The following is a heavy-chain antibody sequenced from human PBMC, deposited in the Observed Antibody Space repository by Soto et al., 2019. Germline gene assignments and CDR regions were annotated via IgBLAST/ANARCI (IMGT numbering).Heavy chain of an antibody. D-gene: IGHD6-25*01. Sequence: EVRLLESGGGLVQPGGSLRLSCFASGFTFPNYAMSWVRQAPGKGLEWVSVVTGRASSTYYADSVEGRFTISRDNSRNTLFLQMNSLGAEDTAVYYCAKHLPSKKKQRLWADAFHIWGQVTMPTVSS. CDR3: AKHLPSKKKQRLWADAFHI. CDR2: VTGRASST. V-gene: IGHV3-23*01. J-gene: IGHJ3*02. CDR1: GFTFPNYA.